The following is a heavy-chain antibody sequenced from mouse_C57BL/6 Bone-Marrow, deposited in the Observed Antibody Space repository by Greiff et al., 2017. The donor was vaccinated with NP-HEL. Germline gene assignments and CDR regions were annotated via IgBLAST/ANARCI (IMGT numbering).Heavy chain of an antibody. Sequence: EVHLVESGGGLVQPGGSLKLSCAASGFTFSDYGMAWVRQAPRKGPEWVAFISNFAYSIYYADTVTGRFTISRENAKNTLYLEMSSLRSEDTAMYYCARRYDGFYWYFDVWGTGTTVTVSS. J-gene: IGHJ1*03. CDR1: GFTFSDYG. D-gene: IGHD2-3*01. CDR2: ISNFAYSI. V-gene: IGHV5-15*01. CDR3: ARRYDGFYWYFDV.